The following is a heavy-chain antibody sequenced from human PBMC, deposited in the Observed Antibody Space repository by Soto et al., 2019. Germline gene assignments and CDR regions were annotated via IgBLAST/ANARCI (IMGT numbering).Heavy chain of an antibody. J-gene: IGHJ4*02. Sequence: QVQLVESGGGVVQPGRSLRLSCAASGFTFSSYAMHWVRQAPGKGLEWVAVISYDGSNKYYADSVKGRFTISRDNSKNAMYLQMNSLRAEDTAVYYCASLVCREYYDFWSARPPLFDYWGQGTLVTVSS. V-gene: IGHV3-30-3*01. CDR3: ASLVCREYYDFWSARPPLFDY. CDR1: GFTFSSYA. D-gene: IGHD3-3*01. CDR2: ISYDGSNK.